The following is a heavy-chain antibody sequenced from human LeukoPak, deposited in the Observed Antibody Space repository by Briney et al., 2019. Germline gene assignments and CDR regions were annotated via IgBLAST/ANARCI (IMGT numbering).Heavy chain of an antibody. CDR3: ARHKRPTDIIKYCEDY. V-gene: IGHV4-59*08. J-gene: IGHJ4*02. D-gene: IGHD2/OR15-2a*01. Sequence: SETLSLTCTVSGGSINNHYRSWIRLPPGKGLEWVGYISYSGNTHYNPSPESRVAMSVDTSKNQFFLSLTSVTAADPAVYYCARHKRPTDIIKYCEDYWGQGTLVTVSP. CDR2: ISYSGNT. CDR1: GGSINNHY.